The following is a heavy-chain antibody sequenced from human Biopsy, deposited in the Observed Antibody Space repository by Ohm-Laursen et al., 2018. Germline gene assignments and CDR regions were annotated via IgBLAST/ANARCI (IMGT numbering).Heavy chain of an antibody. Sequence: PSQTLSLTCTVSGGPIDSYYWTWIRQPPGKGLEWIGDVYYSGSTNRNPSLKSRVTILVDTSKNQFSLKLNSVTAADTAVYYCGRREVVITHDAFDTWGQGTMVTVSS. V-gene: IGHV4-59*08. CDR1: GGPIDSYY. CDR2: VYYSGST. CDR3: GRREVVITHDAFDT. J-gene: IGHJ3*02. D-gene: IGHD3-22*01.